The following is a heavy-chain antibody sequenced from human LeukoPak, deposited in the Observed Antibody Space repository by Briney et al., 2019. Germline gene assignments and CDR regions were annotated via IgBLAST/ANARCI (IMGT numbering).Heavy chain of an antibody. CDR2: IIPVLSTA. Sequence: SVKVSSKASGDTFSRYAISWVRQAPGQGLEWMGGIIPVLSTANYAQKFQDRVTITADESTSTTYMELSSLKSDDTAVYYCARVGRGYYYVLFSGRAFDIWGQGTMVTVSS. CDR1: GDTFSRYA. CDR3: ARVGRGYYYVLFSGRAFDI. V-gene: IGHV1-69*13. J-gene: IGHJ3*02. D-gene: IGHD3-22*01.